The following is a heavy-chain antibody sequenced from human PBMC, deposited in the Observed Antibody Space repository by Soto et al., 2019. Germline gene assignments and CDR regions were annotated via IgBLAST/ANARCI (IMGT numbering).Heavy chain of an antibody. V-gene: IGHV4-39*01. CDR1: GGSISSSSYY. CDR3: ASSGGRWLQLNVDFDY. D-gene: IGHD5-12*01. CDR2: IYYSGST. J-gene: IGHJ4*02. Sequence: SETLSLTCTVSGGSISSSSYYWGWIRQPPGKGLEWIGSIYYSGSTYYNPSLKSRVTISVDTSKNQFSLKLSSVTAADTAVYYCASSGGRWLQLNVDFDYWGQGTLVTVSS.